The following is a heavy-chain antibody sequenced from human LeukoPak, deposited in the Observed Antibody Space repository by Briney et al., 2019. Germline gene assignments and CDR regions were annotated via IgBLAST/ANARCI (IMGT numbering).Heavy chain of an antibody. D-gene: IGHD1-7*01. V-gene: IGHV1-8*01. CDR2: MNPNSGNT. J-gene: IGHJ4*02. CDR3: ARTDDGTGTTFNGHGY. CDR1: GYTFTSYD. Sequence: APVKVSCKASGYTFTSYDINWVRQAPGQGLEWMGWMNPNSGNTGYAQKFQGRVTMTRNTSISTAYMELSSLRSEDTAVYYCARTDDGTGTTFNGHGYWGQGTLVTVSS.